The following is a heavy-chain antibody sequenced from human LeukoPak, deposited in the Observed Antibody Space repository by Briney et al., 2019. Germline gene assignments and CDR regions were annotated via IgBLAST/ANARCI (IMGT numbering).Heavy chain of an antibody. CDR3: ARDSILWFGELYSYFDY. Sequence: PGGSLRLSCAASGFTFSSYAMHWVRQAPGKGLEWVAVISYDGSNKYYADSVKGRFTISRDNSKNTLYLQMNSLGAEDTAVYYCARDSILWFGELYSYFDYWGQGTLVTVSS. V-gene: IGHV3-30-3*01. CDR2: ISYDGSNK. CDR1: GFTFSSYA. D-gene: IGHD3-10*01. J-gene: IGHJ4*02.